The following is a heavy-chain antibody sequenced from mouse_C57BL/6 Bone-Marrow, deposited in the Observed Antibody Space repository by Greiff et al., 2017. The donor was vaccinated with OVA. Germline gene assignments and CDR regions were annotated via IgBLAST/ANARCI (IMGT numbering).Heavy chain of an antibody. CDR3: ARSFITTADYFDY. CDR2: LLPGRGST. Sequence: VKLQQSGAELMKPGASVKLSCKATGYTFTGYWIEWVKQRPGHGLEWIGELLPGRGSTNYNEKFKGKATFTADTSSNTAYMQLSSLTTEYSAIYYCARSFITTADYFDYWGQGTTLTVSS. CDR1: GYTFTGYW. D-gene: IGHD1-1*01. V-gene: IGHV1-9*01. J-gene: IGHJ2*01.